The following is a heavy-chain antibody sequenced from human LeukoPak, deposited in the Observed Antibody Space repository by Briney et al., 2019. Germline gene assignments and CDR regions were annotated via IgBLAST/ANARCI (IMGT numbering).Heavy chain of an antibody. D-gene: IGHD3-10*01. CDR1: GGSISSRSYY. CDR3: ASLLVRGVMSDLMDNWFDP. J-gene: IGHJ5*02. V-gene: IGHV4-39*01. CDR2: VSYSGSA. Sequence: SETLSLTCTVSGGSISSRSYYWVWIRQPPRKGLEWIGSVSYSGSAYYNPSLKSRVTISVDTSKNQFSLKLSSVTAADTAVYYCASLLVRGVMSDLMDNWFDPWGQGTLVTVSS.